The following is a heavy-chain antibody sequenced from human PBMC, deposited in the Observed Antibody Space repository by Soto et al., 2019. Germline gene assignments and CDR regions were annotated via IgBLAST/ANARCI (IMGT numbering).Heavy chain of an antibody. J-gene: IGHJ6*02. Sequence: ASVKVSCQASGYTFTSYGISWVRQAPGQGLEWMGWISAYNGNTNYAQKLQGRVTMTTDTSTSTAYVELRSLRSDHTAVYYSARGVQLWSDEKYYYGMDVWGQGTTVTVSS. V-gene: IGHV1-18*04. CDR1: GYTFTSYG. CDR2: ISAYNGNT. CDR3: ARGVQLWSDEKYYYGMDV. D-gene: IGHD5-18*01.